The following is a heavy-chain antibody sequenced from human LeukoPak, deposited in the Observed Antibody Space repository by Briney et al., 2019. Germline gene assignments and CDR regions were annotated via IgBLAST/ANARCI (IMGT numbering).Heavy chain of an antibody. V-gene: IGHV4-59*01. Sequence: PSETLSLTCTVSGGSISSYYWSWIRQPPGKGLEWIGYIYYSGSTNYNPSLKSRVTISVDTSKNQFSLKLSSVTAADTAVYYCAREVAAAGDAFDIWGQGTMATVSS. CDR1: GGSISSYY. J-gene: IGHJ3*02. CDR2: IYYSGST. D-gene: IGHD6-13*01. CDR3: AREVAAAGDAFDI.